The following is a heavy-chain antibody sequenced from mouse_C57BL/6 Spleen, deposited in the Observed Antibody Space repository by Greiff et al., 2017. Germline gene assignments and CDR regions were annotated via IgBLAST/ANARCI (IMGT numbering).Heavy chain of an antibody. V-gene: IGHV1-81*01. J-gene: IGHJ2*01. CDR2: IYPRSGNT. CDR1: GYTFTSYG. CDR3: ARRDVLPFDY. Sequence: VTLQQSGAELARPGASVKLSCTASGYTFTSYGISWVKQRTGQGLEWIGEIYPRSGNTYYNEKFKGKATLTADKSSSTAYMERRSLTSEDSADYVCARRDVLPFDYWGQGTTLTVSS.